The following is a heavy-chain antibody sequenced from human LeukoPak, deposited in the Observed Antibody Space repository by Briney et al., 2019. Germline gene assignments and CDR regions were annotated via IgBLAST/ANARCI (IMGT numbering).Heavy chain of an antibody. Sequence: GGALRLSCPASGCTFSSYGMSWVRQAPGKGLEWVSAISCSGGSTYYADSVKGRSTISRDNSKNTLYLPMNSLRAEDTAVYYCAKDWVTMIVVVITTGFDYWGQGTLVTVSS. CDR3: AKDWVTMIVVVITTGFDY. CDR2: ISCSGGST. V-gene: IGHV3-23*01. D-gene: IGHD3-22*01. J-gene: IGHJ4*02. CDR1: GCTFSSYG.